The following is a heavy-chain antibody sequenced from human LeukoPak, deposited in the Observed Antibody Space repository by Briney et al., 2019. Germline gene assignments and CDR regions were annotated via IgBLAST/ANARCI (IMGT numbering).Heavy chain of an antibody. D-gene: IGHD6-19*01. J-gene: IGHJ4*02. CDR2: IYYSGTN. V-gene: IGHV4-39*07. CDR1: SGSLSNGGYY. Sequence: SETLSLTCTVSSGSLSNGGYYWVWIRQPPGKGLEWIGSIYYSGTNYYNPSLTSRVTISVDTSNNQFSLKLTSVTAADTAVYYCARAVMVAVAGGRFDYWGQGTLVTVSS. CDR3: ARAVMVAVAGGRFDY.